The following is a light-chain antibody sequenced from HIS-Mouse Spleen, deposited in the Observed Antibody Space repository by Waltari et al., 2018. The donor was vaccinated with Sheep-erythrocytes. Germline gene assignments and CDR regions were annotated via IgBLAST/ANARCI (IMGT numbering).Light chain of an antibody. V-gene: IGLV2-23*01. CDR2: EGS. Sequence: QSALTQPASVSGSPGQSITIPCTGTSSDVGRYHLVPWYQQHPGKAPNLMIYEGSKRPSGVSNRFSGSKSGNTASLTISGLQAEDEADYYCCSYAGSSTPWVFGGGTKLTVL. CDR3: CSYAGSSTPWV. J-gene: IGLJ3*02. CDR1: SSDVGRYHL.